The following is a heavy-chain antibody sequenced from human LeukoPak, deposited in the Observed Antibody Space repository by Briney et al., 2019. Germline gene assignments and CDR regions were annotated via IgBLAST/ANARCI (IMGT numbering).Heavy chain of an antibody. Sequence: GASVKVSCKASGYTFTSYDINWVRQAIGQGLEWMGWMNPNSGNTGYAQKFQGRVTMTRNTSISTAYMELSSLRSEDTAVYYCARGKAVAGKPFDPWGQGTLVTVSS. CDR3: ARGKAVAGKPFDP. J-gene: IGHJ5*02. CDR1: GYTFTSYD. CDR2: MNPNSGNT. V-gene: IGHV1-8*01. D-gene: IGHD6-19*01.